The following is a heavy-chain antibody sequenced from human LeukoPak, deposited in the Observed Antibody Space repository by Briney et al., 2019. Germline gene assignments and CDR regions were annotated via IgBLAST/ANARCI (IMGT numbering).Heavy chain of an antibody. CDR3: AGGGGGWDY. V-gene: IGHV5-10-1*01. CDR2: VSPRDFHT. D-gene: IGHD6-19*01. J-gene: IGHJ4*02. Sequence: GASLQISCKISGYTLTTYYISWLRQVPGKGLEWMAYVSPRDFHTKYYPSFQGHVTISADMSVNTAYLQWNSLKPSDTGMYYCAGGGGGWDYWGQGTLVTVSS. CDR1: GYTLTTYY.